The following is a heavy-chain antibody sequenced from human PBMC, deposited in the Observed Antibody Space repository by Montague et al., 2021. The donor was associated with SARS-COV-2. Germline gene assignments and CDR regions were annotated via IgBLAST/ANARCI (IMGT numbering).Heavy chain of an antibody. Sequence: SETLSLTCTVSGGSISNYYWSWIRQPPGKGLEWIGYIYYSGSTNXNPSLKSRVTISVDTSKNQFSLKLSSVTAADTAVYYCARDGRRTTVTPRGVITLHYFDYWGQGTLVTVSS. V-gene: IGHV4-59*12. J-gene: IGHJ4*02. CDR3: ARDGRRTTVTPRGVITLHYFDY. D-gene: IGHD4-17*01. CDR2: IYYSGST. CDR1: GGSISNYY.